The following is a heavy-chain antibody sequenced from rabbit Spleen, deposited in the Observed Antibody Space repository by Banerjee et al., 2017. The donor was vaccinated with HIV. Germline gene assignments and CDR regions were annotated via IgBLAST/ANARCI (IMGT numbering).Heavy chain of an antibody. CDR3: ARESSYATYAGYGYAARYYGMDL. CDR1: GVSFSGDSY. V-gene: IGHV1S40*01. D-gene: IGHD6-1*01. Sequence: QSLEESGGDLVKPGASLTLTCIASGVSFSGDSYMCWVRQAPGKGLEWIACIYAGSSGVTYYASWAKGRFTCSKASSTTVTLQMTSLTAADTATYFCARESSYATYAGYGYAARYYGMDLWGPGTLVTVS. CDR2: IYAGSSGVT. J-gene: IGHJ6*01.